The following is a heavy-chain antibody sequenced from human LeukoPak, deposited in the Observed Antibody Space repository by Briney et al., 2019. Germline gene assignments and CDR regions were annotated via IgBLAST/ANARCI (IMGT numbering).Heavy chain of an antibody. CDR2: IYSGGST. CDR1: GFTVSSNY. V-gene: IGHV3-53*01. CDR3: ARAGYSSSWLLYGFDY. D-gene: IGHD6-13*01. J-gene: IGHJ4*02. Sequence: GGSLRLSCAASGFTVSSNYMSWVRQAPGKGLEWVSVIYSGGSTYYADSVKGRFTISRDNSKNTLYLQMNSLRAEDTAVYYCARAGYSSSWLLYGFDYWGQGTLVTVSS.